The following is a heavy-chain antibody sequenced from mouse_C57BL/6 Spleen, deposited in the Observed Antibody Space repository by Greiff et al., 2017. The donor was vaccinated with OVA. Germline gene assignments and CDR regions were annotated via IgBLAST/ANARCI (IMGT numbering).Heavy chain of an antibody. CDR2: INPNNGGT. Sequence: EVKLQESGPELVKPGASVKMSCKASGYTFTDYNMHWVKQSHGKSLEWIGYINPNNGGTSYNQKFKGKATLTVNKSSSTAYMELRSLTSEDSAVYYCARRDDYDGGFGYWGQGTLVTVSA. CDR1: GYTFTDYN. D-gene: IGHD2-4*01. CDR3: ARRDDYDGGFGY. J-gene: IGHJ3*01. V-gene: IGHV1-22*01.